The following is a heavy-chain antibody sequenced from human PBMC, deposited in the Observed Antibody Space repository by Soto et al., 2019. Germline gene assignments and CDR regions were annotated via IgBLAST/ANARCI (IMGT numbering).Heavy chain of an antibody. V-gene: IGHV4-31*01. CDR3: ARSPEATVTAFDY. CDR1: GGSISSGGYY. D-gene: IGHD4-17*01. J-gene: IGHJ4*02. CDR2: IYYSGST. Sequence: QVQLQESGPGLVKPSQTLSLTCTVSGGSISSGGYYWSWIRQHPGKGLEWIGYIYYSGSTYYNPSLKSLVTISVDTSKTQSSLKLSSVTAADTAVYYCARSPEATVTAFDYWGQGTLVTVSS.